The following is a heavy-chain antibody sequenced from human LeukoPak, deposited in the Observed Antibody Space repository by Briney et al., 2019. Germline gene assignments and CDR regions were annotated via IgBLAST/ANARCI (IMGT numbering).Heavy chain of an antibody. CDR1: GFTFSSYS. CDR3: ARARCSGGSCRLDY. D-gene: IGHD2-15*01. V-gene: IGHV3-21*01. CDR2: ISSSSSYI. Sequence: PGGSLRLSCAASGFTFSSYSMNWVRQAPGKGLEWVSSISSSSSYIYYADSVKGRFTISRDNAKNSLYLQMNSLRAEDTAVYYCARARCSGGSCRLDYWGQGTLVTVSS. J-gene: IGHJ4*02.